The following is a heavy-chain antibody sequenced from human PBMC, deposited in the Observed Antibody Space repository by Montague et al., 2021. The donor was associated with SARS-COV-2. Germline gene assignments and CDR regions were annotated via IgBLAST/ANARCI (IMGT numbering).Heavy chain of an antibody. CDR2: INHRGST. Sequence: SETLSLTCSGYGGAFSAHSGSWIRQSPVKGLEWIGEINHRGSTTYMSSLKSRVTMSVDTSKNQFSLKMSSVTAADTAIYYCARGGLAGGNYDIWSFSYTSPLDYWGQGTQVTVSS. V-gene: IGHV4-34*01. D-gene: IGHD3-3*01. CDR1: GGAFSAHS. J-gene: IGHJ4*02. CDR3: ARGGLAGGNYDIWSFSYTSPLDY.